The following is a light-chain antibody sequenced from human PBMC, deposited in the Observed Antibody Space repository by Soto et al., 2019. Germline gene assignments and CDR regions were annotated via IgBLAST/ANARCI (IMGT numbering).Light chain of an antibody. CDR2: DAS. J-gene: IGKJ1*01. CDR3: QQYNSYST. V-gene: IGKV1-5*01. Sequence: DIQMTQSPSTLSASVGDRVTSSCRASQSISSWLAWYQQKPGKAPKLLIYDASSLESGVPSRFSGSGSGTEFTLTISSLQPDDFATYYCQQYNSYSTLGQGTKVDI. CDR1: QSISSW.